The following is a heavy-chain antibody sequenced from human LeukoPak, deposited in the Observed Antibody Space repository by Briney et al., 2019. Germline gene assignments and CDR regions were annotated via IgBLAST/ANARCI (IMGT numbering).Heavy chain of an antibody. CDR1: GFTFSSYG. V-gene: IGHV3-30*18. CDR3: ANLDGYNSDYYYYYGMDV. D-gene: IGHD5-24*01. CDR2: ISYDGSNK. J-gene: IGHJ6*02. Sequence: GRSLRLSCAASGFTFSSYGMHWVRQAPGKGLEWVAVISYDGSNKYYADSVKGRFTIPRDNSKNTLYLQMNSLRAEDTAVYYCANLDGYNSDYYYYYGMDVRGQGTTVTVSS.